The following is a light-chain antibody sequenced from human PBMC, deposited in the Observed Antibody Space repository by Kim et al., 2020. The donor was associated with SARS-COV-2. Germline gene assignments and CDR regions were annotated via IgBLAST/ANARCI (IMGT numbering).Light chain of an antibody. CDR1: QSISSW. V-gene: IGKV1-5*03. CDR2: RAS. J-gene: IGKJ1*01. CDR3: QQYSTLWT. Sequence: SASVQDRVTITWRASQSISSWLAWYQQKPGKAPKVLMYRASSLESGVPSRFSGSGSETEFTLTISSLQPDDFATYYCQQYSTLWTFGQGTKVDIK.